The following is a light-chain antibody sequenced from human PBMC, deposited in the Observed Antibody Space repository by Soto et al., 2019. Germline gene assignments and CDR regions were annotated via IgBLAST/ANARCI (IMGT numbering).Light chain of an antibody. V-gene: IGKV1-5*03. CDR2: LAS. Sequence: DIQVTQSPSTLYASVGDGVTITCRASQSLTNWLAWYQQKPGKAPKLLIYLASILESGVPSRFSGSASGTEFTLTISSLQPEDFATYYCQQYRSYWTFGQGTKVEIK. CDR1: QSLTNW. J-gene: IGKJ1*01. CDR3: QQYRSYWT.